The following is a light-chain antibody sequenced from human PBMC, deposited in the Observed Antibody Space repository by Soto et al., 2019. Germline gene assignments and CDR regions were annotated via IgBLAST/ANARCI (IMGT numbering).Light chain of an antibody. CDR3: QQRSNWPPLT. V-gene: IGKV3-11*01. CDR2: DAS. CDR1: QSVSTY. J-gene: IGKJ4*01. Sequence: EIVLTQSPATLSLSPGERATLSCRASQSVSTYLAWYQQKPGQTPRLLINDASHRAAGIPARFSGSGSGTDFTLTISSLEPEDFAVYYCQQRSNWPPLTFGGGTKVEIK.